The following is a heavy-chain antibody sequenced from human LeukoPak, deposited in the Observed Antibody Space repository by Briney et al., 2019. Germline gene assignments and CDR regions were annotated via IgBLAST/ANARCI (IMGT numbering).Heavy chain of an antibody. D-gene: IGHD5-12*01. CDR3: TTRLRNHFDY. J-gene: IGHJ4*02. CDR1: GFTFSSYT. CDR2: ISDPHSGSET. Sequence: PGGSLRLSCAASGFTFSSYTMNWVRQALGQGLEWVSTISDPHSGSETHYADSVRGRFTISRDDSQNMVYLQMDSLRAEDTAVYYCTTRLRNHFDYWGQGTQVTVSS. V-gene: IGHV3-23*01.